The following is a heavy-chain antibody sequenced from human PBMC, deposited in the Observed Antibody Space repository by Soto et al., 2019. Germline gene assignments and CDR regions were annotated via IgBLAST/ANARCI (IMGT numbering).Heavy chain of an antibody. CDR3: AREYSSSDRYYYYGVDV. V-gene: IGHV5-10-1*01. D-gene: IGHD6-6*01. CDR1: GYSFTTYW. Sequence: GESLKISCKGSGYSFTTYWISWVRQMPGKGVEWMGRIDPSDSYTNYSPSFQGHVTISADKSITTAYLQWSSLKASDTAMYYCAREYSSSDRYYYYGVDVWGQGTTVTVSS. CDR2: IDPSDSYT. J-gene: IGHJ6*02.